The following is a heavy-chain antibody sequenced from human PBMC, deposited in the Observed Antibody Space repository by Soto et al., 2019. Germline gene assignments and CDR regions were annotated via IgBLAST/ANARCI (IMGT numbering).Heavy chain of an antibody. CDR1: GGSISSYY. J-gene: IGHJ4*02. Sequence: SLTCTVSGGSISSYYWSWIRQSPGKGLEWIGYIYYTGITKYNPSLKSRVTISVDTPKNHFSLKVNSVTSADTAVYYCARSFEMGSGWYGSFDYWGKGTLVNVSS. CDR3: ARSFEMGSGWYGSFDY. D-gene: IGHD6-19*01. V-gene: IGHV4-59*01. CDR2: IYYTGIT.